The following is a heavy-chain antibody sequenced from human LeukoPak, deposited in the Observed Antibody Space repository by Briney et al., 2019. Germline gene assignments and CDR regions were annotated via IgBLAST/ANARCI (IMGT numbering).Heavy chain of an antibody. Sequence: SETLSLTCAVSGGSFSGYYWSWIRQPPGKGLEWIGEINHSGSTNYNPSLKSRVTISVDTSKNQFSLKLSSVTAADTAVYYCARKPWQGSLDYRGQGTLVTVSS. CDR1: GGSFSGYY. CDR3: ARKPWQGSLDY. D-gene: IGHD6-19*01. V-gene: IGHV4-34*01. CDR2: INHSGST. J-gene: IGHJ4*02.